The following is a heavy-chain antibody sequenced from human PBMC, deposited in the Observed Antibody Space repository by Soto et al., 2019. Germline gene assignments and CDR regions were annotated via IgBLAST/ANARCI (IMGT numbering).Heavy chain of an antibody. Sequence: GGSLRLSCAASGLTVSNNHMSWVRQAPGRELEWVSVFYSGGSTHNADSVKGRFTISRDNSKNTLYLQMNSLRVEDTAVYYCARDRDGLDYWGQGTLVTV. CDR1: GLTVSNNH. CDR3: ARDRDGLDY. CDR2: FYSGGST. J-gene: IGHJ4*02. V-gene: IGHV3-66*01.